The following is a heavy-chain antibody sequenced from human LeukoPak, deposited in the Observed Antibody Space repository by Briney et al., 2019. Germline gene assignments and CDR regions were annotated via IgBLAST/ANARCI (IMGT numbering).Heavy chain of an antibody. D-gene: IGHD3-3*01. CDR2: ISYDGSNK. CDR1: GFTFSSYA. CDR3: ARDTTRGRFLEWTQDY. V-gene: IGHV3-30-3*01. Sequence: PGGSLRLSCAASGFTFSSYAMHWVRQAPGKGLEWVAVISYDGSNKYYADSVKGRFTISRDNSKNTLYLQMNSLRAEDTAVYYCARDTTRGRFLEWTQDYWGQGTLVTVSS. J-gene: IGHJ4*02.